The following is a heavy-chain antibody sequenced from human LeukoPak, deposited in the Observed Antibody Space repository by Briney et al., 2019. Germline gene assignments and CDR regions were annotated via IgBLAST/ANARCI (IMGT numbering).Heavy chain of an antibody. CDR1: GYTFIDYS. CDR2: INPNNGDT. Sequence: ASVKVSCKASGYTFIDYSIHWVRQAPGQGLEWMGEINPNNGDTTYAQKFQGRVTMIRDTSISTAYVELRRLRSDDTAVCYCAREKLVAGNNFDYWGQGTLVTVSS. D-gene: IGHD6-19*01. J-gene: IGHJ4*02. CDR3: AREKLVAGNNFDY. V-gene: IGHV1-2*02.